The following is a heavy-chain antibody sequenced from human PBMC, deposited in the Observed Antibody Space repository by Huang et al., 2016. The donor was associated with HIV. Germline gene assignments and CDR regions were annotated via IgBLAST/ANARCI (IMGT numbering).Heavy chain of an antibody. CDR2: IYTSGRT. D-gene: IGHD3-10*01. V-gene: IGHV4-4*07. Sequence: QVQLQESGPGLVKPSETPSLTCTVSGGSISSYYWSWIRQPAGKGLEWIGRIYTSGRTNHNPSLKSRVTMSVDTSKNQFSLKRSSVTAADTAVYYCARGGELLWFGEPGGWFDPWGQGTLVTVSS. CDR3: ARGGELLWFGEPGGWFDP. J-gene: IGHJ5*02. CDR1: GGSISSYY.